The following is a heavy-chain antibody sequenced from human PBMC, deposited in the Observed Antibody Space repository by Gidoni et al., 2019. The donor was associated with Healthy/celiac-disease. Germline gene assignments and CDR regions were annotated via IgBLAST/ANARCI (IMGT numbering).Heavy chain of an antibody. Sequence: QVQLVQPGAEVKKPGASVKVSCKASGDTFTGYYMHWVRQAPGQGLEWMGWVNPNSGGTNYAQKFQGWVTMTRYTSIRTAYMELSRLRSDDPAVYYCAREPQTPAKNVMDVWGQGTTVTVSS. CDR3: AREPQTPAKNVMDV. CDR2: VNPNSGGT. CDR1: GDTFTGYY. J-gene: IGHJ6*02. V-gene: IGHV1-2*04.